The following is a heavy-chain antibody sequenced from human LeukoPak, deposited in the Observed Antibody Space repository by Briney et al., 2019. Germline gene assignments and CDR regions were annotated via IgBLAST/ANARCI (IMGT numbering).Heavy chain of an antibody. CDR2: IYTSGST. CDR3: ARAPYSSGWYFRSFWFDP. CDR1: GGSISSYY. J-gene: IGHJ5*02. V-gene: IGHV4-4*07. Sequence: SETLSLTCTVSGGSISSYYWSCIRQPAGKGLEWIGRIYTSGSTNYNPSLKRRVTMSVDTSKNQFSLKLSSVTAADTAVYYCARAPYSSGWYFRSFWFDPWGRGTLVTVSS. D-gene: IGHD6-19*01.